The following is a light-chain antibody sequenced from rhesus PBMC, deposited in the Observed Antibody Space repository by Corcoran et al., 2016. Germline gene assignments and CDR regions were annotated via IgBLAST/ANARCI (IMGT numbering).Light chain of an antibody. CDR2: GAS. CDR1: QSVSSY. CDR3: LQSSNWPFT. J-gene: IGKJ3*01. Sequence: EIVMTQSPATLALSPGERATLSCRASQSVSSYLAWYQQKPGQAPRLLIYGASSRANGIPDRFSGSGSGTEFTLTISSLEPEDVGVYFCLQSSNWPFTFGPGTKLDIK. V-gene: IGKV3-24*04.